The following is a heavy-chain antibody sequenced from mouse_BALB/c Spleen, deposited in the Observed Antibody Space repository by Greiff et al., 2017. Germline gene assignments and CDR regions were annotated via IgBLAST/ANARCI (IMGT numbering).Heavy chain of an antibody. Sequence: EVQLVESGGGLVKPGGSLKLSCAASGFTFSSYTMSWVRQTPEKRLEWVATISSGGSYTYYPDSVKGRFTISRDNAKNTLYLQMSSLKSEDTAMYYCTRDGGYDWFAYWGQGTLVTVSA. CDR3: TRDGGYDWFAY. D-gene: IGHD2-14*01. V-gene: IGHV5-6-4*01. J-gene: IGHJ3*01. CDR1: GFTFSSYT. CDR2: ISSGGSYT.